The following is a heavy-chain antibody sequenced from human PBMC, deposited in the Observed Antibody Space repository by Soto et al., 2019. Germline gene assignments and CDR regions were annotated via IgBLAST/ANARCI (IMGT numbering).Heavy chain of an antibody. V-gene: IGHV4-4*07. D-gene: IGHD6-19*01. J-gene: IGHJ5*02. CDR3: ARELKPYNSGWYFTLS. Sequence: PSETLSLTCSVSGGSVSSHYCSWVRQPAGKGLEWIGRIYISGNTKYNPSFKSRVTMSVDTSKNQVSLRLSSVTAADTAVYYCARELKPYNSGWYFTLSWSQGTRVTVSS. CDR2: IYISGNT. CDR1: GGSVSSHY.